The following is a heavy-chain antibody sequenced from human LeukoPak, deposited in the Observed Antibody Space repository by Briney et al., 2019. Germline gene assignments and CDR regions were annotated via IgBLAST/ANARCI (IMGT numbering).Heavy chain of an antibody. CDR3: ARQGPLTTAVTTRTNPFDY. CDR2: TYHSGST. J-gene: IGHJ4*02. CDR1: GGSFSDYS. Sequence: SETLSPTCAVFGGSFSDYSWTWIRQTPGKGLEWIGETYHSGSTNYNPSLKSRVTISVDTSKNQFSLKLNSVTAADTAVYYCARQGPLTTAVTTRTNPFDYWGQGTLVTVSS. V-gene: IGHV4-34*01. D-gene: IGHD4-11*01.